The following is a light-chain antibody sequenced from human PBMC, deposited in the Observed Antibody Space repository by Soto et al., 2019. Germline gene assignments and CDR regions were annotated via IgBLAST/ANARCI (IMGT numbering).Light chain of an antibody. Sequence: DIQMTQSPSSLSASVEDRVIITCRASQSISNHLNWYQQKPGKAPKLLIFAASSLQSGVPSRFSGSRSGPDFTLTISSPQSEDIATFYLQQSYGSPPTLGQGTKVDIK. J-gene: IGKJ1*01. CDR3: QQSYGSPPT. V-gene: IGKV1-39*01. CDR1: QSISNH. CDR2: AAS.